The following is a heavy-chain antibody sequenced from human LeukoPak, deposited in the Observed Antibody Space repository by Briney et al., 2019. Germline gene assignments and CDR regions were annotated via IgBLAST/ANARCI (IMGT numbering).Heavy chain of an antibody. CDR1: EFTVSSYY. D-gene: IGHD4-11*01. CDR3: ARSYSNHLFGMDV. V-gene: IGHV3-66*01. J-gene: IGHJ6*02. Sequence: PGGSLRLSCAASEFTVSSYYMTWVRQAPGKGLEWVSVIYSGGNRYYADSVKGRVAISRDNPKNTVFLQMNSVRAEDTAVYYCARSYSNHLFGMDVWGQGTLVTVSS. CDR2: IYSGGNR.